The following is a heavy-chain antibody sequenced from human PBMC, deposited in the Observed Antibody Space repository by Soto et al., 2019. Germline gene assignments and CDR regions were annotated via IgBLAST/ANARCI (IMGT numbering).Heavy chain of an antibody. D-gene: IGHD3-9*01. Sequence: QVQLRQWGAGLLKPSETLSLTCAVFGGSFSDYYWTWIRQPPGKGLEWIGEINHSGITSYNPSLKSRLTISVDTSNIQFSLKLSSVTAADTAVYYCARKPIYHFFAGYYSVDYWGQGTLVTVSS. CDR2: INHSGIT. V-gene: IGHV4-34*01. J-gene: IGHJ4*02. CDR1: GGSFSDYY. CDR3: ARKPIYHFFAGYYSVDY.